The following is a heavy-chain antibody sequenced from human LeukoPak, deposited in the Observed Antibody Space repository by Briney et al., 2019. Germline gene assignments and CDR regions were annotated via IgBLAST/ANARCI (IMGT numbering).Heavy chain of an antibody. D-gene: IGHD2-15*01. CDR2: ISSSGSTI. CDR3: ARDLAASALRSSFDP. Sequence: KPGGSLRLSCAASGFTFSDYYMSWIRQAPGKGLEWVSYISSSGSTIYYADSVKGRFTISRDNAKNSLYLQMNSLRAEDTDVYYCARDLAASALRSSFDPWGQGTLVTVSS. CDR1: GFTFSDYY. J-gene: IGHJ5*02. V-gene: IGHV3-11*01.